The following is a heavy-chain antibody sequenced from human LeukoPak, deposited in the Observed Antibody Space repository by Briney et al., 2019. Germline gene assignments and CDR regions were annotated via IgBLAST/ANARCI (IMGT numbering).Heavy chain of an antibody. CDR3: ARVGTSNWYFDL. D-gene: IGHD1-1*01. J-gene: IGHJ2*01. CDR2: IYHSGST. Sequence: PSETLSLTCAVSGYSISSGYYWGWIRQPPGKGLEWIGSIYHSGSTYYNPSLKSRVTISVDTSKNQFSLKLSSVTAADTAVYYCARVGTSNWYFDLRGRGTLVTVSS. V-gene: IGHV4-38-2*01. CDR1: GYSISSGYY.